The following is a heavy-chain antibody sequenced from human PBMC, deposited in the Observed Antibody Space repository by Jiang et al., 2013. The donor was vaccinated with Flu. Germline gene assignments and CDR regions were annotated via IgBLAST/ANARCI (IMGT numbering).Heavy chain of an antibody. D-gene: IGHD3-22*01. Sequence: VQLVESGGGLVQPGGSLRLSCAASGFTFSDYAMSWVRQAPGKGLEWVSVISGRDDSTFYADSVKGRFTISRDNSKNTLYLRMHSLRADDTAVYYCAKDFTNFYDSSGYYYFDYWGQGTLVHRLL. CDR2: ISGRDDST. J-gene: IGHJ4*02. CDR1: GFTFSDYA. V-gene: IGHV3-23*04. CDR3: AKDFTNFYDSSGYYYFDY.